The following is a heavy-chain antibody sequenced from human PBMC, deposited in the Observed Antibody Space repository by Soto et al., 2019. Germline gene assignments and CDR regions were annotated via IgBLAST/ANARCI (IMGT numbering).Heavy chain of an antibody. CDR2: SYHTGTT. CDR3: ARLDEVLRFLVDT. Sequence: QLKLQEAGSGLVKPSETLSLTCGVSGDSVSTNRYSWGWIRQPPGKGLEWIGYSYHTGTTYYNPSLTPRVTIYVDRSKNNFSLNLASVTAADTALYFCARLDEVLRFLVDTWGQGTLVTVSS. J-gene: IGHJ5*02. V-gene: IGHV4-30-2*01. CDR1: GDSVSTNRYS. D-gene: IGHD3-3*01.